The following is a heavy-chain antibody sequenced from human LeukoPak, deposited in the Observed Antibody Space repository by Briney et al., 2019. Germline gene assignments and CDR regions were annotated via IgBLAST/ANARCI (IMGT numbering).Heavy chain of an antibody. CDR3: ARDTLGIPTD. Sequence: GGSLRISCAASGFTFSNYNMNWVRQAPGKGLEWVSSISSSTSYIYYVDSLKGRFTISRDNAKNSLYLQMNSLRAEDTAVYYCARDTLGIPTDWGQGTLVTVSS. D-gene: IGHD7-27*01. CDR1: GFTFSNYN. J-gene: IGHJ4*02. CDR2: ISSSTSYI. V-gene: IGHV3-21*01.